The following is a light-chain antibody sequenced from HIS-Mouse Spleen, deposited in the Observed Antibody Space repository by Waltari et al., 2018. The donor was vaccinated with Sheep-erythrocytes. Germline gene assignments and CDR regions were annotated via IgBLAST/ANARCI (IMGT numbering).Light chain of an antibody. CDR1: SSDVGSYNL. V-gene: IGLV2-23*03. CDR3: CSYAGSSTFHVV. Sequence: QSALTQPASVSGSPGQSITISCTGTSSDVGSYNLVSWYQQHPGKAPKPMIYEGSKRPSGVSSRCSGSKSGNTASLTISGLQAEDEADYYCCSYAGSSTFHVVFGGGTKLTVL. CDR2: EGS. J-gene: IGLJ2*01.